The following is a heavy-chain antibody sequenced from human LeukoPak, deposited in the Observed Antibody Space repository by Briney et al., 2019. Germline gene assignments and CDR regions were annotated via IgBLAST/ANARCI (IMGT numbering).Heavy chain of an antibody. D-gene: IGHD4/OR15-4a*01. CDR2: IYNSGST. V-gene: IGHV4-31*03. CDR1: GGSISSGGYY. Sequence: SQTLSLTCTGSGGSISSGGYYWNWVPQHPGKGLEWIGYIYNSGSTYYSPSLKSRCTISVDTSKNQLSLRLSSVTAADTALYYCARHAAFADYQSHLTHFAYWGQGTLVTVSS. CDR3: ARHAAFADYQSHLTHFAY. J-gene: IGHJ4*02.